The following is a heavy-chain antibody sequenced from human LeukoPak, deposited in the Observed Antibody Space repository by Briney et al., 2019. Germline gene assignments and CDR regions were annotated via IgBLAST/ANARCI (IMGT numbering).Heavy chain of an antibody. CDR3: AKVISGADCFFDY. J-gene: IGHJ4*02. V-gene: IGHV3-23*01. Sequence: GGSLRLSCAASGFTFSSYAMSWVRQAPGKGLEWVSAISGSGGSTYYADSVKGRFTISRDNSKNALYLQMNSLRAEDTAVYYCAKVISGADCFFDYWGQGTLVTVSS. CDR2: ISGSGGST. D-gene: IGHD2-21*01. CDR1: GFTFSSYA.